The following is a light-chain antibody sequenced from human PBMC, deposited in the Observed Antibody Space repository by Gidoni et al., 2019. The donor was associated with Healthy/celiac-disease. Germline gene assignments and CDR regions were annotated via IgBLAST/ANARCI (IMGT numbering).Light chain of an antibody. CDR1: NIGSKS. V-gene: IGLV3-21*04. CDR3: QVWDSSIL. Sequence: SYVLTQPPSVSVAPGKTASITCGGNNIGSKSVHWYQQKPGQAPVLVIYYDSDRPSGIPERFSGSNSGNTATLTISRVEAGDEADYYCQVWDSSILFGGGTKLTVL. J-gene: IGLJ2*01. CDR2: YDS.